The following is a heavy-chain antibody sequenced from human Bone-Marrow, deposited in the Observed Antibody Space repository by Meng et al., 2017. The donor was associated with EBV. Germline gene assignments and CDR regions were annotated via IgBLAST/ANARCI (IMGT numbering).Heavy chain of an antibody. V-gene: IGHV1-8*01. Sequence: QVQVVQSGAEVKKPGASVKVSCKASGYTFTSYDINWVRQATGQGLEWMGWMNPNSGNTGYAQKFQGRVTMTRNTSISTAYMELSSLRSEDTAVYYCARARDSYYPLGFDYWGQGTLVTVSS. J-gene: IGHJ4*02. CDR3: ARARDSYYPLGFDY. D-gene: IGHD3-22*01. CDR1: GYTFTSYD. CDR2: MNPNSGNT.